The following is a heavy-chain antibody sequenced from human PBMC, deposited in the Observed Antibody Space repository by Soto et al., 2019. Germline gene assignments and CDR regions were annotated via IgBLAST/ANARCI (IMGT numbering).Heavy chain of an antibody. Sequence: GGSLRLSCAASGFTFSSYWMSWVRQAPGKGLEWVANIKQDGSEKYYVDSVKGRFTISRYNAKNSLYLQMNSLRAEDTAVYYCAREELWFGENWFDPGGQGTLVTVSS. D-gene: IGHD3-10*01. CDR2: IKQDGSEK. CDR3: AREELWFGENWFDP. CDR1: GFTFSSYW. J-gene: IGHJ5*02. V-gene: IGHV3-7*01.